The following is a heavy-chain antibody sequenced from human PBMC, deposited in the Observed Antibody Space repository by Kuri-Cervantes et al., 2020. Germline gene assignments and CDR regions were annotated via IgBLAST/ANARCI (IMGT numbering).Heavy chain of an antibody. D-gene: IGHD3-22*01. V-gene: IGHV3-48*02. J-gene: IGHJ6*02. CDR3: ARDSYYHDSSGYYPPAGYYGMDV. CDR1: GFAFSSYS. Sequence: GGSLRLSCAASGFAFSSYSMNWVRQAPGKGLEWVSYISSSSSTIYYADSVKGRFTISRDNAKNSLYLQMNSLRDEDTAVYYCARDSYYHDSSGYYPPAGYYGMDVWGQGTTVTVSS. CDR2: ISSSSSTI.